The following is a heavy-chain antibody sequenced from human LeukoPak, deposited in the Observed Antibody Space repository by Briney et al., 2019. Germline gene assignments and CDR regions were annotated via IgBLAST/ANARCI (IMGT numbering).Heavy chain of an antibody. D-gene: IGHD3-10*01. J-gene: IGHJ4*02. CDR3: ARDLPQRTYGSGSYDGY. Sequence: GGSLRLSCAASGFTVSSNYMSWVRQAPGKGLEWVSVIYSCGSTYYADSVKGRFTISRDNSKNTLYLQMNSLRAEDTAVYYCARDLPQRTYGSGSYDGYWGQGTLVTVSS. CDR2: IYSCGST. CDR1: GFTVSSNY. V-gene: IGHV3-66*01.